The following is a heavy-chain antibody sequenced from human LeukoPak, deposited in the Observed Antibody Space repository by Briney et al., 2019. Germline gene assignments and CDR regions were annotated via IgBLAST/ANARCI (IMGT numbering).Heavy chain of an antibody. CDR3: ARDGVGASQPSQH. Sequence: GASVKVSCKASGYTFTGYYMHWVRQAPGQGLEWMGWINPNSGGTNYAQKFQGRVTMTRDTSISTAYMELSRLRSDDTAVYYCARDGVGASQPSQHWGQGTLVTVSS. J-gene: IGHJ1*01. CDR2: INPNSGGT. D-gene: IGHD1-26*01. V-gene: IGHV1-2*02. CDR1: GYTFTGYY.